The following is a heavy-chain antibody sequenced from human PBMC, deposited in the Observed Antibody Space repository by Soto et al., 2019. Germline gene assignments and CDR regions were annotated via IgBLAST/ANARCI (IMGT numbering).Heavy chain of an antibody. V-gene: IGHV1-18*01. CDR2: ISAYNGNT. J-gene: IGHJ6*04. Sequence: GASVKVSCKASGYTFTSYGINWVRQAPGQGLEWMGWISAYNGNTNYAQKLQGRVTMTTDTSTSTAYMELRSLRSGDTAVYYCARDGVVVPAAMWYYYGMDVWGKGTTVTVSS. D-gene: IGHD2-2*01. CDR3: ARDGVVVPAAMWYYYGMDV. CDR1: GYTFTSYG.